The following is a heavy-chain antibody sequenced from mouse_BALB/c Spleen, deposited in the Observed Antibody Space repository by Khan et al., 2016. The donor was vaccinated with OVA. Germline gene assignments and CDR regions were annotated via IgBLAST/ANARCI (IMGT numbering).Heavy chain of an antibody. Sequence: VQLVESGPGLVAPSQSLSITCTVSGFSLSRYSVHWVRQPPGKGLEWLGMIWGDGSTDYNSALKSRLSISKDNSKCQVFLKMNSLQTDDTAMYYCARAYYRYDGYYAMDYWGQGTSVTVSS. CDR1: GFSLSRYS. CDR2: IWGDGST. D-gene: IGHD2-14*01. V-gene: IGHV2-6-4*01. CDR3: ARAYYRYDGYYAMDY. J-gene: IGHJ4*01.